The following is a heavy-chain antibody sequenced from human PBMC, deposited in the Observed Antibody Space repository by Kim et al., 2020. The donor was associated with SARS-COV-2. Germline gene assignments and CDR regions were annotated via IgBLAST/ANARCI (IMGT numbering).Heavy chain of an antibody. J-gene: IGHJ4*02. Sequence: GGSLRLSCAASGFTFSDYPLSWVRQAPGKGLEWVSAITGSGGDTYYTDSLKGRFAISRDNSKNTLYLQMNSMRAEDTAVYYCTKGLGRSGYRTGVYWGQ. V-gene: IGHV3-23*01. D-gene: IGHD5-12*01. CDR2: ITGSGGDT. CDR3: TKGLGRSGYRTGVY. CDR1: GFTFSDYP.